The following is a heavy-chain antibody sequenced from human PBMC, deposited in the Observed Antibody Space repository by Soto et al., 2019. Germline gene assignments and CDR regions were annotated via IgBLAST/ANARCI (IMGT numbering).Heavy chain of an antibody. D-gene: IGHD3-9*01. CDR2: IHYTGNT. Sequence: XETLSLTCTVSIVSRSSDYWSWILQRPGKGREWIGYIHYTGNTNSNPSLKGRVTLSIDPSWNQFSLKLRSVTAADTAVYYCAAGDFVTVFSYRELKSFDPRGPGPLVIVSS. V-gene: IGHV4-59*01. J-gene: IGHJ5*02. CDR3: AAGDFVTVFSYRELKSFDP. CDR1: IVSRSSDY.